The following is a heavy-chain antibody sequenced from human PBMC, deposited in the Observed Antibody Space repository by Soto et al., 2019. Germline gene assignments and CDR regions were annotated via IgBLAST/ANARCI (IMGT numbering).Heavy chain of an antibody. CDR1: GFTFSDYY. D-gene: IGHD2-2*01. CDR3: ASPIVVVPAEDYYYGMDV. V-gene: IGHV3-11*01. Sequence: PGGSLRLSCAASGFTFSDYYMSWIRQAPGKGLEWVSYISSSGSTICYADSVKGRFTISRDNAKNSLYLQMNSLRAEDTAVYYCASPIVVVPAEDYYYGMDVWGQGTTVTVSS. J-gene: IGHJ6*02. CDR2: ISSSGSTI.